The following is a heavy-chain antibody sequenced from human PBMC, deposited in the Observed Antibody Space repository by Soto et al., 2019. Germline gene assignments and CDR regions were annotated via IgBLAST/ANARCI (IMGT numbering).Heavy chain of an antibody. CDR2: INHSGST. CDR1: GGSFSGYY. D-gene: IGHD1-7*01. V-gene: IGHV4-34*01. CDR3: ARGSGRRRNYLTADV. Sequence: SETLSLTCAVYGGSFSGYYWSWIRQPPGKGLEWIGEINHSGSTNYNPSLKSRVTISVDTSKNQFSLKLSSVTAADTAVYYCARGSGRRRNYLTADVWGQGTTVTVSS. J-gene: IGHJ6*02.